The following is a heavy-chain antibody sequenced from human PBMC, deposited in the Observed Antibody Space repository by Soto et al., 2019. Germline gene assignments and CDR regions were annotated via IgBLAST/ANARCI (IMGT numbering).Heavy chain of an antibody. V-gene: IGHV1-18*04. Sequence: GPEVKKPGASVRVSCMTSGYAFTSYGVNWVRQVPGQCLEWMGWIAPHSGRTTYLPKFQGRVTITADPSTNTAYMELTSLSSDDTGIYLCARAATGSYHSAYWGQGTVVTVSA. CDR2: IAPHSGRT. D-gene: IGHD3-10*01. CDR1: GYAFTSYG. CDR3: ARAATGSYHSAY. J-gene: IGHJ4*02.